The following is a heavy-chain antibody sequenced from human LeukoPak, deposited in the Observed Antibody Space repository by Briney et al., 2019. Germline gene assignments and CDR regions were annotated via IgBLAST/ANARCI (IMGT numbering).Heavy chain of an antibody. CDR3: ARHCGGDCYEDRPPDY. Sequence: PGGSLRLSCAASGFTFSSCGMHWVRQAPGKGLEWVAVIWYGGSSTHYADSVKGRFTISRDNSKNTLYLQMNSLRAEDTAVYYCARHCGGDCYEDRPPDYWGQGTLVTVSS. CDR1: GFTFSSCG. V-gene: IGHV3-33*08. J-gene: IGHJ4*02. D-gene: IGHD2-21*02. CDR2: IWYGGSST.